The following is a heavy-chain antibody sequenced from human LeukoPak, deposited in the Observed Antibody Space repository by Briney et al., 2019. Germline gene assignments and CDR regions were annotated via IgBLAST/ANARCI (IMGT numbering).Heavy chain of an antibody. V-gene: IGHV1-2*02. CDR1: GYTFTGYY. CDR2: INPNSGGT. J-gene: IGHJ5*02. D-gene: IGHD3-10*01. Sequence: ASVKVSCKASGYTFTGYYMHWVRQAPGQGLEWMGWINPNSGGTNYAQKFQGRVTMTRDTSISTAYMELSRLRSDDTAVYYCARHLGYYGSGSPRWFDPWGQGTLVTVSS. CDR3: ARHLGYYGSGSPRWFDP.